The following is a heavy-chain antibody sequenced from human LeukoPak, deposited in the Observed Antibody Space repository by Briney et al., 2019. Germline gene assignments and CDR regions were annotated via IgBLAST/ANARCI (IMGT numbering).Heavy chain of an antibody. CDR3: ARYIRKNWFDP. D-gene: IGHD3-3*01. J-gene: IGHJ5*02. Sequence: GGSLRLSCAASGFTFDDYAMHWVRQAPGKGLEWVSGISWNSGSIGYADSVKGRFTISRDNAKNSLYLQMNSLRAEDTSLYYCARYIRKNWFDPWGQGTLVTVSS. CDR1: GFTFDDYA. V-gene: IGHV3-9*01. CDR2: ISWNSGSI.